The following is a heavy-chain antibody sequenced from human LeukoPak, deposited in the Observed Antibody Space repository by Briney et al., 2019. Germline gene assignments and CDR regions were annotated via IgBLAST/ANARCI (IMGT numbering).Heavy chain of an antibody. D-gene: IGHD4-23*01. CDR2: IIPILGIA. Sequence: GSSVKVSCKAFGGTFSSYAISWVRQAPGQGLEWMGRIIPILGIANYAQKFQGRVTITADKSTSTAYMELSSLRSGDTAVYYCATELRWKDHWGQGTLVTVSS. CDR1: GGTFSSYA. J-gene: IGHJ4*02. V-gene: IGHV1-69*04. CDR3: ATELRWKDH.